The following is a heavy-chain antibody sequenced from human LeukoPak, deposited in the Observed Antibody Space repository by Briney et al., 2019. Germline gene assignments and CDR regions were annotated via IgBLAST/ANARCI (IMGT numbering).Heavy chain of an antibody. CDR1: GSSVSSGDYY. V-gene: IGHV4-61*08. J-gene: IGHJ5*02. D-gene: IGHD6-13*01. CDR3: ARGAYSSSWYWFDP. CDR2: IYYSGST. Sequence: PSETLSLTCTVSGSSVSSGDYYWSWIRQPPGKGLEWIGSIYYSGSTNYNPSLKSRVTISVDTSKNQFSLKLSSVTAADTAVYYCARGAYSSSWYWFDPWGQGTLVTVSS.